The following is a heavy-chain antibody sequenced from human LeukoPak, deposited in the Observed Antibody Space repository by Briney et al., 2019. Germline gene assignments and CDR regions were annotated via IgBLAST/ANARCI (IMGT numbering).Heavy chain of an antibody. J-gene: IGHJ4*02. CDR1: GGSFSGYY. D-gene: IGHD1-26*01. V-gene: IGHV4-34*01. Sequence: QSSETLSLTCAVYGGSFSGYYWSWLRQPPGKGLEWIGEINHSGSTNYNPSLKSRVTISVDTSKNQFSLKLSSVTAADTAVYYCARGVPAVAVMAGPRSGVADYWGQGTLVTVSS. CDR2: INHSGST. CDR3: ARGVPAVAVMAGPRSGVADY.